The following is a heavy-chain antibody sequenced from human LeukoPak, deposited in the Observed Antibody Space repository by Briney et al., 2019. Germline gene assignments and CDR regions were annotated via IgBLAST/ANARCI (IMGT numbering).Heavy chain of an antibody. J-gene: IGHJ4*02. CDR2: IYYSGST. CDR1: GSSISSYH. D-gene: IGHD3-10*01. CDR3: ARHPLGYYGSGTYYNGGYFDY. V-gene: IGHV4-59*08. Sequence: SETLSLTCTVSGSSISSYHWSWIRQPPGKGLEWIGYIYYSGSTNYNPSLKSRVTISVDTSKNQFSLKLSSVTAADTAVYYCARHPLGYYGSGTYYNGGYFDYWGQGTLVTVSS.